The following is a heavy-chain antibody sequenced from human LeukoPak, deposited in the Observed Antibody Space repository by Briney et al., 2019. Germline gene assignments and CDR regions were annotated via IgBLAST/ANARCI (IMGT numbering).Heavy chain of an antibody. J-gene: IGHJ6*02. Sequence: PGGSLRLSCAASRFSFSTYWMSWVRQAPGKGLEWVANIKQDGSEKYYVDSVKGRFTISRDNAKDSLYLEMNSLRAEDTAVYYCARDLHYYVAMDVWGQGTTVTVSS. V-gene: IGHV3-7*01. D-gene: IGHD3-10*02. CDR3: ARDLHYYVAMDV. CDR2: IKQDGSEK. CDR1: RFSFSTYW.